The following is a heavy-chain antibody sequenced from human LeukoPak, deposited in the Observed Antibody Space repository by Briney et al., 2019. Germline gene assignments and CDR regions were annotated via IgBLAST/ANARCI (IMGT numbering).Heavy chain of an antibody. J-gene: IGHJ4*02. CDR3: ARGDDFSGDH. D-gene: IGHD1-1*01. V-gene: IGHV3-7*04. CDR2: IHPEGNEK. CDR1: GFTFSNFW. Sequence: GSLRLSCAVSGFTFSNFWMSWVRQAPGRGLEWVANIHPEGNEKYHVESVKGRFTISRDKTKNLLFLQMNGLRVEDTAVYYCARGDDFSGDHWGQGTLVTVSS.